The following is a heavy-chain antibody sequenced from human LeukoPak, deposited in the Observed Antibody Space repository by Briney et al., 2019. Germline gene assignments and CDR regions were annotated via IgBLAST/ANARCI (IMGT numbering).Heavy chain of an antibody. V-gene: IGHV3-11*04. CDR1: GGSISSSSYY. J-gene: IGHJ4*02. CDR3: ARDGYSYGKR. D-gene: IGHD5-18*01. CDR2: ISSSGSTI. Sequence: LSLTCTVSGGSISSSSYYWGWIRQPPGKGLEWVSYISSSGSTIYYADSVKGRFTISRDNAKNSLYLQMNSLRAEDTAVYYCARDGYSYGKRWGQGTLVTVSS.